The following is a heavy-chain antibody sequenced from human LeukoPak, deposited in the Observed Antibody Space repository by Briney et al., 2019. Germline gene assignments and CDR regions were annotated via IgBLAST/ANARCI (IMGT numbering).Heavy chain of an antibody. CDR1: GGSISSYY. J-gene: IGHJ3*02. CDR2: IYISGST. D-gene: IGHD3-22*01. CDR3: ARFYYDSSGYYRGFAFDI. Sequence: SETLSLTCTLSGGSISSYYWSWIRQPAGKGLEWIGRIYISGSTNYSPSLKSRVTTSVDTSKNQFSLKLSSVTAADTAVYYCARFYYDSSGYYRGFAFDIWGQGTMVTVSS. V-gene: IGHV4-4*07.